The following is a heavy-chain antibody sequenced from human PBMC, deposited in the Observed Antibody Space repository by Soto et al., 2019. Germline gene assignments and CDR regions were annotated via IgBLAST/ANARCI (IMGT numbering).Heavy chain of an antibody. J-gene: IGHJ5*02. V-gene: IGHV4-39*02. Sequence: SETLSLTCTVSGGSISSSSYYWGWIRQPPGKGLEWIGSIYYSGSTYYNPSLKSRVTISVDTSKNQFSLKLSSVTAADTAVYYCARELLGATANWFDPWGQGTLVTVSS. CDR3: ARELLGATANWFDP. CDR1: GGSISSSSYY. D-gene: IGHD1-26*01. CDR2: IYYSGST.